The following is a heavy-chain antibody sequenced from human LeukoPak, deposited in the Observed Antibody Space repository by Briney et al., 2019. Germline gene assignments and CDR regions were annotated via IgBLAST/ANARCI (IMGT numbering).Heavy chain of an antibody. V-gene: IGHV3-74*01. CDR1: GFTFSNYW. D-gene: IGHD2-15*01. CDR3: AREAVCSGGSCYRGPFDI. J-gene: IGHJ3*02. CDR2: ISTDGSTT. Sequence: GGSLRLSCAASGFTFSNYWFHWVRQAPGKGLVWVARISTDGSTTNYADSVKGRFSISRDNSKNMVLLQMNSLRAEDTAVYYCAREAVCSGGSCYRGPFDIWGQGTTVTVSS.